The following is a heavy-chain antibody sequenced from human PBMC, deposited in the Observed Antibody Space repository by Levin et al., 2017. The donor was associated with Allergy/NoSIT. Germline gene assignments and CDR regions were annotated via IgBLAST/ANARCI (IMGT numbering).Heavy chain of an antibody. V-gene: IGHV1-2*02. Sequence: GESLKISCKASGYTFTGYYMHWVRQAPGQGLEWMGWINPNSGGTNYAQKFQGRVTMTRDTSISTAYMELSRLRSDDTAVYYCARVIRTGYYTKGVSYFDYWGQGTLVTVSS. J-gene: IGHJ4*02. CDR3: ARVIRTGYYTKGVSYFDY. CDR2: INPNSGGT. D-gene: IGHD3/OR15-3a*01. CDR1: GYTFTGYY.